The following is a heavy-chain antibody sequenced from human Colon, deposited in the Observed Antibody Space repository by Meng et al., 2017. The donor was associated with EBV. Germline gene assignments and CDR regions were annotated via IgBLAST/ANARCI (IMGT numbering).Heavy chain of an antibody. CDR3: GTLKYTSGFYGPAY. CDR2: ISTNTGNP. D-gene: IGHD6-19*01. Sequence: QVQLLHSVIGLKNPGASVKVSCKASGYTFTRYPMNWVRQAPGQGLEWMGWISTNTGNPTYAQGFTGRFVFSVDTSVSTAYLQISSLKAEDTAVYYCGTLKYTSGFYGPAYWGQGALVTVSS. V-gene: IGHV7-4-1*02. CDR1: GYTFTRYP. J-gene: IGHJ4*02.